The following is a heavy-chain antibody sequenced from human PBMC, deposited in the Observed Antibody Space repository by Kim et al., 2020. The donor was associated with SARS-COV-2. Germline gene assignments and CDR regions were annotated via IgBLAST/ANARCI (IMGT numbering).Heavy chain of an antibody. V-gene: IGHV4-39*01. CDR1: GGSISSSSYY. Sequence: SETLSLTCTVSGGSISSSSYYWGWIRQPPGKGLEWIGSIYYSGSTYYNPSLKSRVTISVDTSKNQFSLKLSSVTAADTAVYYCASFVDYGDYYYYGMDVWGQGTTVTVSS. D-gene: IGHD4-17*01. CDR2: IYYSGST. CDR3: ASFVDYGDYYYYGMDV. J-gene: IGHJ6*02.